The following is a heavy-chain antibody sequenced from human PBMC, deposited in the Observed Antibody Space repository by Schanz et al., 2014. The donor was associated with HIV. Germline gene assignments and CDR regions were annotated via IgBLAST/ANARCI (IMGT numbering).Heavy chain of an antibody. Sequence: EVQLVESGGGLVKPGGSLRLSCTASGFTFSDYSMNWVRQTPGKGLEWVSTISGSGGSPYYADSVKGRFTISRDNSKNTLYLQMNSLRAEDTAVYYCAKGLTIWLQPPFDYWGQGTLVTVSS. V-gene: IGHV3-23*04. J-gene: IGHJ4*02. CDR3: AKGLTIWLQPPFDY. CDR1: GFTFSDYS. D-gene: IGHD5-12*01. CDR2: ISGSGGSP.